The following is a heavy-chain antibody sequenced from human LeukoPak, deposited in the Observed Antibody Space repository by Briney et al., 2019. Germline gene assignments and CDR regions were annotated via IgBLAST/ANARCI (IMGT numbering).Heavy chain of an antibody. J-gene: IGHJ4*02. CDR3: ARDRRFSGSYTFDY. V-gene: IGHV1-18*01. D-gene: IGHD1-26*01. CDR1: GYTFTSYG. CDR2: ISAYNGNT. Sequence: ASVKVSCKASGYTFTSYGISWVRQAPGQGLEWMGWISAYNGNTNYAQKLQGRVTMTTDTSTTTAYMGLRSLRSDDTAVYYCARDRRFSGSYTFDYWGQGTLVTVSS.